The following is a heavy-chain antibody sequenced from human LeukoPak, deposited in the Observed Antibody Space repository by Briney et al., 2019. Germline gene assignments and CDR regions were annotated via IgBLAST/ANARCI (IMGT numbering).Heavy chain of an antibody. V-gene: IGHV3-7*01. CDR2: IKQDGSEK. CDR1: GFTFSLYW. CDR3: ARDRKYSSGQHAAFDI. Sequence: GGSLRLSCAASGFTFSLYWMSWVRQAPGKGLEWVANIKQDGSEKYYVDSVKGRFTISRDNSKNTLYLQMNSLRAEDTAVYYCARDRKYSSGQHAAFDIWGQGTMVTVSS. J-gene: IGHJ3*02. D-gene: IGHD6-19*01.